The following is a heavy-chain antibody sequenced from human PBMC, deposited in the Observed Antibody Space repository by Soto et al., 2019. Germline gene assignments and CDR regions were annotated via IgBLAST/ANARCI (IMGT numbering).Heavy chain of an antibody. V-gene: IGHV3-53*01. CDR1: GFTVTSYY. CDR3: AKGEWLVHFDY. D-gene: IGHD6-19*01. J-gene: IGHJ4*02. CDR2: IYSGGGT. Sequence: PGGSLRLSCVASGFTVTSYYMSWVRQAPGKGLEWVSVIYSGGGTFYADSVKGRFTISRDNSKNTLYLQMNSLRAEDTAVYYCAKGEWLVHFDYWGQGTLVTVSS.